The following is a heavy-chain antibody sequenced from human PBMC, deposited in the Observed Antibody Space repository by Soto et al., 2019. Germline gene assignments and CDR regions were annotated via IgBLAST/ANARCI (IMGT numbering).Heavy chain of an antibody. J-gene: IGHJ4*02. CDR3: AREGNLGRWLQPLDF. D-gene: IGHD5-12*01. CDR2: IHYNGNT. Sequence: SETLSLTCTVSGDSISAYSCSWVRQPPGKGLEWIGNIHYNGNTKYNPSLKSRVTMSVDTSKNQFSLKLISVTAADTAKYFCAREGNLGRWLQPLDFWGQGTLVTVSS. V-gene: IGHV4-59*01. CDR1: GDSISAYS.